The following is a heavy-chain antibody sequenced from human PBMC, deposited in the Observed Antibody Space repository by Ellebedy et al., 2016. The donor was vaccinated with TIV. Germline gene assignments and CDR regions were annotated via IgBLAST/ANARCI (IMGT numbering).Heavy chain of an antibody. Sequence: MPSETLSLTCTVSVDSISTTLYYWGWIRQPPGKGLEWIGNMHPSGSTNYNPSLKSRVSISVDTSENQFSLKLSSVTAADTAVYYCARVGNDLWSGYLSSWGQGTVVTVSS. V-gene: IGHV4-61*05. CDR1: VDSISTTLYY. CDR3: ARVGNDLWSGYLSS. J-gene: IGHJ5*02. D-gene: IGHD3-3*01. CDR2: MHPSGST.